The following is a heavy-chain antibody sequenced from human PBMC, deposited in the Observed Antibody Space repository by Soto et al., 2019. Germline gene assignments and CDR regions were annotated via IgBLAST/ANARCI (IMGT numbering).Heavy chain of an antibody. V-gene: IGHV3-30*03. Sequence: QVPLVESGGGVVQPGRSLRLSCAASGFPFSSYGMHWVRQAPGKGLDWVALISYDGTNQYYADSVKGRFTVSRDNSKNTLYLHMSSLRAEDTAVYYCAGGQYYFDYCGQGTLVSVSS. J-gene: IGHJ4*02. CDR1: GFPFSSYG. CDR2: ISYDGTNQ. CDR3: AGGQYYFDY. D-gene: IGHD2-15*01.